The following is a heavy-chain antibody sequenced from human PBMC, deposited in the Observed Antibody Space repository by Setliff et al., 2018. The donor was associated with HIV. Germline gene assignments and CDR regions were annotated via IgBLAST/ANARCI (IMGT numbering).Heavy chain of an antibody. D-gene: IGHD3-22*01. CDR1: GFTFSTYE. CDR2: INNNDTTM. J-gene: IGHJ6*03. V-gene: IGHV3-48*03. CDR3: VREIGLSMIPFSRSYYYMDV. Sequence: PGGSLRLSCAASGFTFSTYEMNWVRQAPGRGLEWISYINNNDTTMYYADSVKGRFTISRDNAQNSLFLQMHSLSAEDTGVYYCVREIGLSMIPFSRSYYYMDVWGKGATVTVSS.